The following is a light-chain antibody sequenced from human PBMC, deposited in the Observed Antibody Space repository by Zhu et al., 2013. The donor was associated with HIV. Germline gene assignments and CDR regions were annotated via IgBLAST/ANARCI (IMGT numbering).Light chain of an antibody. V-gene: IGKV3D-7*01. CDR2: GAS. CDR1: QSVGNNF. J-gene: IGKJ3*01. CDR3: QHVNNNAA. Sequence: DIVLTQSPGTLSLSPGERATLSCRASQSVGNNFLAWYQHKPGQAPRLLIYGASTRATGXPARFSGSGSGTEFTLTISSLQPDDFATYYCQHVNNNAAFGPGTKVDV.